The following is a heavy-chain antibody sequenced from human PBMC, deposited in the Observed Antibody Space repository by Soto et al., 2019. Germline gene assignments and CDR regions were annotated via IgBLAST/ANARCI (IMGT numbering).Heavy chain of an antibody. CDR3: ARDRVGATTTPGYDY. V-gene: IGHV1-69*13. CDR2: IIPIFGTA. Sequence: SVKVSCKASGGTFSSYAITWVRQAPGQGLEWMGGIIPIFGTADYAQKFQGRVTITADESTSTAYMELSSLRSEDTAVYYCARDRVGATTTPGYDYWGQGTLVTVSS. CDR1: GGTFSSYA. D-gene: IGHD1-26*01. J-gene: IGHJ4*02.